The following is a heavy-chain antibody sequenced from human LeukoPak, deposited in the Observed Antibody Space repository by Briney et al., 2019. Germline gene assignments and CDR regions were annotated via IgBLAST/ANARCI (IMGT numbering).Heavy chain of an antibody. V-gene: IGHV3-21*01. CDR1: GLTFSSYG. D-gene: IGHD4-17*01. Sequence: GRSLRLSCPASGLTFSSYGMNWARQAQGKGREWVSSISSSSSYIYYADSVKGRFTISRDNAKNSLYLQMNSLRAEDTAVYYCARGSYAWFDPWGQGTLVTVSS. CDR2: ISSSSSYI. J-gene: IGHJ5*02. CDR3: ARGSYAWFDP.